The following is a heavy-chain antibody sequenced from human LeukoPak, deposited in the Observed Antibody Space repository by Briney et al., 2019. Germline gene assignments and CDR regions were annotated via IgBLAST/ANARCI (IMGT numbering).Heavy chain of an antibody. V-gene: IGHV3-30*04. Sequence: GGSLRLSCAASGFTFSSYAMHWVRQAPGKGLEWVALIPYDGSNRYYADSVKGRFTVSRDNSKNTLYLQMNSLRAEDTAVYYCVRGAYSSSWLNFDYWGQGTLVTVSS. CDR1: GFTFSSYA. D-gene: IGHD6-13*01. CDR2: IPYDGSNR. J-gene: IGHJ4*02. CDR3: VRGAYSSSWLNFDY.